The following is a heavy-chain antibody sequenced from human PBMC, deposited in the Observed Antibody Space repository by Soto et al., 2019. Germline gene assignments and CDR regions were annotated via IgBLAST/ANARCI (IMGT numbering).Heavy chain of an antibody. Sequence: QVQLVESGGGVVQPGRSLRLSCAASGFTFSSYGMHWVRQAPGKGLEWVAVISYDGSNKYYADSVKGRFTIARDNSKNALYLEMKSLRAEATAVYYGAKDGPGMDVWGQGTKVTVSS. CDR3: AKDGPGMDV. V-gene: IGHV3-30*18. CDR1: GFTFSSYG. J-gene: IGHJ6*02. CDR2: ISYDGSNK.